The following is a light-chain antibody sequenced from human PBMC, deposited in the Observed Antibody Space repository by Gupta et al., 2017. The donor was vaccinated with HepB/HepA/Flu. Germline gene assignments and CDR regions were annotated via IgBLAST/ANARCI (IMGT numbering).Light chain of an antibody. J-gene: IGLJ2*01. CDR1: SSNIGKDY. CDR2: DNN. CDR3: GTWDSSLSAGV. Sequence: QSVLTQPPSVSAAPGQKVNIPCSGSSSNIGKDYVSWYQQLPGTAPKLLIYDNNKRPSGIPDRFSGSKSGTSATLGITGLQTGDEADYYCGTWDSSLSAGVFGGGTKLTVL. V-gene: IGLV1-51*01.